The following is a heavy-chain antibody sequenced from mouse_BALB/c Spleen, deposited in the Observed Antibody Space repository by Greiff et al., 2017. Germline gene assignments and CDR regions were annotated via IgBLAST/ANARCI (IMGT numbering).Heavy chain of an antibody. J-gene: IGHJ4*01. Sequence: EVKVVESGGGLVKPGGSLKLSCAASGFTFSDYYMYWVRQTPEKRLEWVATISDGGSYTYYPDSVKGRFTISRDNAKNNLYLQMSSLKSEDTAMYYCARVLYYYGSRPYYAMDYWGQGTSVTVSS. CDR1: GFTFSDYY. D-gene: IGHD1-1*01. CDR3: ARVLYYYGSRPYYAMDY. V-gene: IGHV5-4*02. CDR2: ISDGGSYT.